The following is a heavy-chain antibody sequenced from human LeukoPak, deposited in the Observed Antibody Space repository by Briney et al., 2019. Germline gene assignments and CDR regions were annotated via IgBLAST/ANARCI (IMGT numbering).Heavy chain of an antibody. Sequence: KPGGSLRLSCAVSGFTFSSYSMNWVRQAPGKGLEWVSSITGSSTYIYYADSVKGRFTISRDNAKNSPYLQMNNLGAEDTAVYYCARDLTVTSTCWFDLWGQGTLVTVSS. CDR1: GFTFSSYS. V-gene: IGHV3-21*01. D-gene: IGHD4-11*01. CDR2: ITGSSTYI. J-gene: IGHJ5*02. CDR3: ARDLTVTSTCWFDL.